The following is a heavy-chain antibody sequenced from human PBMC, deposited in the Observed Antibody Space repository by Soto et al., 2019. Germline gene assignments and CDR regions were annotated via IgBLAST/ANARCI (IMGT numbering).Heavy chain of an antibody. J-gene: IGHJ6*02. D-gene: IGHD3-22*01. V-gene: IGHV5-10-1*01. CDR3: ARLQIVDRTYYYYGMDV. Sequence: GESLKISCKGSGYSFTSYWISWVRQMPGKGLEWMGRIDPSDSYTNYSPSFQGHVTISADKSISTAYLQWSSLKASDTAMYYCARLQIVDRTYYYYGMDVWGQGTTVTVSS. CDR1: GYSFTSYW. CDR2: IDPSDSYT.